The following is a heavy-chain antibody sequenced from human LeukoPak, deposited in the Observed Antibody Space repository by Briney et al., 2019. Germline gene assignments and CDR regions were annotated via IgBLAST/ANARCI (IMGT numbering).Heavy chain of an antibody. CDR2: INPDGSSA. CDR3: ATPGIRDQYDVDR. D-gene: IGHD6-13*01. CDR1: RFTLSSYW. J-gene: IGHJ5*02. V-gene: IGHV3-74*03. Sequence: GESLRLSCAASRFTLSSYWMHWVRQAPGKGLVWVSRINPDGSSATYADSVKGRFTISRDNVKNTVYLQMNSLRAEDTAVYYCATPGIRDQYDVDRWGQGTLVIVSS.